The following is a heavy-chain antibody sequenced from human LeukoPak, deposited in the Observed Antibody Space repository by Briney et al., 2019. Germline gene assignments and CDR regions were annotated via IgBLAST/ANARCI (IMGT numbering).Heavy chain of an antibody. CDR2: ISSSSSYI. CDR1: GFTFGDYA. Sequence: GGSLRLSCTASGFTFGDYAMSWFRQAPGKGLEWVSSISSSSSYIYYADSVKGRFTISRDNAKNSLYPQMNSLRAEDTAVYYCARASDHYYSEYWGHGTLVTVSS. CDR3: ARASDHYYSEY. J-gene: IGHJ4*01. V-gene: IGHV3-21*01. D-gene: IGHD3-10*01.